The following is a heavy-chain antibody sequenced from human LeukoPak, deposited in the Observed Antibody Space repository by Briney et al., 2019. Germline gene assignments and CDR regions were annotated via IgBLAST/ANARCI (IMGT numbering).Heavy chain of an antibody. CDR3: ARAREGGSSSWLYYYYGMDV. J-gene: IGHJ6*02. Sequence: SETLSLTCAVSGGSISSSNWWSWVRQPPGKGLEWIGEIYHSGSTNYNPSLKSRVTISVDKSKNQFSLKLSSVTAADTAVYYCARAREGGSSSWLYYYYGMDVWGQGTTVTVSS. V-gene: IGHV4-4*02. D-gene: IGHD6-13*01. CDR1: GGSISSSNW. CDR2: IYHSGST.